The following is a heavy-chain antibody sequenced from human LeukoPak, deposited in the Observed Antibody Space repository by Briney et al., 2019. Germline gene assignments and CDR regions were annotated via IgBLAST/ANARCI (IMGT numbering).Heavy chain of an antibody. CDR2: ISGSGEYT. V-gene: IGHV3-23*01. CDR1: GFTFSNYA. CDR3: AKGETYYYGSGSYRG. Sequence: GGSLRLSCAASGFTFSNYAMSWVRQAPGKGLEWVAVISGSGEYTYYADSVKGRFTISRDNSKNTLYLQMNSLRAEDTAVYYCAKGETYYYGSGSYRGWGQGTLVTVSS. D-gene: IGHD3-10*01. J-gene: IGHJ4*02.